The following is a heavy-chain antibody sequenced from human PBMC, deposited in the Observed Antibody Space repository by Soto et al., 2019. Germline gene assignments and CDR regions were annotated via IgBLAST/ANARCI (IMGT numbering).Heavy chain of an antibody. Sequence: GASVKVSCKASGYTFTSYAMHWVRQAPGQRLEWMGWINAGNGNTKYSQKFQGRVTITRDTSASTAYMELSSLRSEDTAVYYCARGGIVVVVAAIRALDYWGQGTLVTVSS. V-gene: IGHV1-3*01. J-gene: IGHJ4*02. CDR3: ARGGIVVVVAAIRALDY. CDR1: GYTFTSYA. CDR2: INAGNGNT. D-gene: IGHD2-15*01.